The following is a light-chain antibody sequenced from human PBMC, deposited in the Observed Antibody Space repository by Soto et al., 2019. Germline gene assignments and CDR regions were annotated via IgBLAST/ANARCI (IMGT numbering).Light chain of an antibody. CDR1: ESGKSW. V-gene: IGKV1-5*03. CDR2: KAS. Sequence: IQMTQSPSTLSASVGDRVTITCRASESGKSWVAWYQQKPGTAPKLLIDKASSLESGVPSRFSGRGSGTEFTLTISSLQPDDLASYYCQHYKTYPWTFGQGTKVDIK. CDR3: QHYKTYPWT. J-gene: IGKJ1*01.